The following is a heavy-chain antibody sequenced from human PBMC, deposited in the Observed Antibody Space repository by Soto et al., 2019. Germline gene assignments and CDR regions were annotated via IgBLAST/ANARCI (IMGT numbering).Heavy chain of an antibody. CDR3: AISGGSYSWGHYYYYGMDV. CDR2: FDPEDGET. Sequence: ASVKVSCNVSGYTLTELSMHWVRQAPGKGLEWMGGFDPEDGETIYAQKFQGRVTMTEDTSTDTAYMELSSLRSEGTAVYYCAISGGSYSWGHYYYYGMDVWGQGTTVTVSS. J-gene: IGHJ6*02. D-gene: IGHD1-26*01. V-gene: IGHV1-24*01. CDR1: GYTLTELS.